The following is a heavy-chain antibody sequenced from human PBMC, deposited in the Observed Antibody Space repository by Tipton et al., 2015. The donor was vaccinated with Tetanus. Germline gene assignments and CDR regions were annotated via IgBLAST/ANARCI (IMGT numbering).Heavy chain of an antibody. CDR3: ARDQARGARGWNYFDY. D-gene: IGHD1-26*01. CDR1: GGSISGGRYY. Sequence: GLVKPSQTLSLTCTVSGGSISGGRYYWSWIRQRPGKGLEWIGDIYSSGSTYSDPSLKGRVTISEDTSKNQFSLRLNSVTAADTAVYYCARDQARGARGWNYFDYWGLGTLVTVSS. J-gene: IGHJ4*02. CDR2: IYSSGST. V-gene: IGHV4-31*03.